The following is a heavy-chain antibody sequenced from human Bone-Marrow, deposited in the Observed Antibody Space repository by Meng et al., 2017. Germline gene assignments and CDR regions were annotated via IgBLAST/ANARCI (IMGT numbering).Heavy chain of an antibody. CDR3: ARVGAQLFDH. CDR1: VYSGSCNGAY. D-gene: IGHD1-1*01. CDR2: TYYRAKWYN. J-gene: IGHJ4*02. Sequence: QAKLKQTGQGPVKPPPYQTLAVASSVYSGSCNGAYWNWISQSPWKGLEWLGKTYYRAKWYNNYSLYVKSPITVNTDTSKYQFYLQLISVATKDADVYDCARVGAQLFDHWGQGTLVTVSS. V-gene: IGHV6-1*02.